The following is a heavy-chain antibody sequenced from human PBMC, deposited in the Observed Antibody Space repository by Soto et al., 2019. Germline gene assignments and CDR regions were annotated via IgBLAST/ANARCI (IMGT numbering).Heavy chain of an antibody. CDR1: GYTFTSYD. D-gene: IGHD5-18*01. J-gene: IGHJ6*03. CDR3: ARMTKDTAMVTGYYYYMDV. Sequence: ASVKVSCKASGYTFTSYDINWVRQATGQGLEWMGWMNPNSGNTGYAQKFQGRVTMTRNTSISTAYMELSSLRSEDTAVYYCARMTKDTAMVTGYYYYMDVWGKGTTVTVSS. V-gene: IGHV1-8*01. CDR2: MNPNSGNT.